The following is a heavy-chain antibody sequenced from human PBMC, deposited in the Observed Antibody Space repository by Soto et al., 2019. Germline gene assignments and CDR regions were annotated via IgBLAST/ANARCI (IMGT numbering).Heavy chain of an antibody. J-gene: IGHJ6*02. CDR3: ARYSNNSSQSEGLDV. CDR2: SDASGNT. CDR1: VDSISTYY. D-gene: IGHD6-13*01. V-gene: IGHV4-4*07. Sequence: SETLSLTCTVSVDSISTYYWSWIRQPAGKGLEWVGRSDASGNTNYNHSLNSRATMSIDTSKKQFSLKLTSVTAADTAIYYCARYSNNSSQSEGLDVWGQGTPVTVSS.